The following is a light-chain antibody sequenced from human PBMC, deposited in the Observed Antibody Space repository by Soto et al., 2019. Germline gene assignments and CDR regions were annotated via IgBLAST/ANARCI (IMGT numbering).Light chain of an antibody. V-gene: IGKV1-5*03. CDR2: KAS. CDR3: QHYNSYSEA. Sequence: DIKMNQSPSTLSGSVGDRVTITCRASQTISSWLAWYQQKPGKAPKLLIYKASTLKSGVPSRFSGSGSGTEFTLTISSLQPDDFATYYCQHYNSYSEAFGQRTMVDIK. J-gene: IGKJ1*01. CDR1: QTISSW.